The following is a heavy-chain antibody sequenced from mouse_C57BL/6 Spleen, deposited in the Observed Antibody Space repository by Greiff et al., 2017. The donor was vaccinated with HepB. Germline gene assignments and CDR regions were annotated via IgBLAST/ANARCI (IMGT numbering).Heavy chain of an antibody. D-gene: IGHD1-2*01. CDR1: GYTFTSYW. V-gene: IGHV1-64*01. Sequence: VQLQQPGAELVKPGASVKLSCKASGYTFTSYWMHWVKQRPGQGLEWIGMIHPNSGSTNYNEKFKSKATLTVDKSSSTAYMQLSSLTSEDSAVYYCARGSLYGGYFDVWGTGTTVTVSS. J-gene: IGHJ1*03. CDR2: IHPNSGST. CDR3: ARGSLYGGYFDV.